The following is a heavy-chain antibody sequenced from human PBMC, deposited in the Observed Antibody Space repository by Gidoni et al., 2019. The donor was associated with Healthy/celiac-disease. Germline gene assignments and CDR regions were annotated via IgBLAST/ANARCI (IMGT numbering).Heavy chain of an antibody. J-gene: IGHJ6*02. CDR1: GVTCSSDA. CDR2: IRGIGGRP. CDR3: AKLGASSIAARRRDYYFGMDV. Sequence: EVQLLESGGGLGQPGGSLRPCWAAPGVTCSSDAMRWVRQAPGKGLAWVLAIRGIGGRPYYADSVTGRFTISRANSKHTLYLQMTSLRAEDTAVYYCAKLGASSIAARRRDYYFGMDVWGQGTTVTVSS. D-gene: IGHD6-6*01. V-gene: IGHV3-23*01.